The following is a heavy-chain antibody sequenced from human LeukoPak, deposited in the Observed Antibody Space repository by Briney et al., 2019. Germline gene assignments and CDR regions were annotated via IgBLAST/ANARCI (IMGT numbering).Heavy chain of an antibody. D-gene: IGHD3-10*01. CDR3: VTDITMVRGGS. Sequence: GRSLRLSCAASGVSFSSNAMHWVRQAPGKELEWVADISYDGRKKNHADSVKGRFTISRDNSKNTLYLQMNSLTPEDTAVYYCVTDITMVRGGSWGQGTLVTVSS. J-gene: IGHJ5*02. V-gene: IGHV3-30*04. CDR1: GVSFSSNA. CDR2: ISYDGRKK.